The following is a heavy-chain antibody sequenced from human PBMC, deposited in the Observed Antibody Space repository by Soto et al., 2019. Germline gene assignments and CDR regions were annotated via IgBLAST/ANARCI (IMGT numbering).Heavy chain of an antibody. CDR3: ARVRNYGFTNDAFDI. D-gene: IGHD3-10*01. V-gene: IGHV3-11*01. J-gene: IGHJ3*02. Sequence: PGGSLRLSCAASGFTFSDYYMSWIRQAPGKGLEWVSYISSSGSTIYYADSVKGRFTISRDSAKNSLYLQINSLRAEDTAVYYCARVRNYGFTNDAFDIWGQGTMVTVSS. CDR1: GFTFSDYY. CDR2: ISSSGSTI.